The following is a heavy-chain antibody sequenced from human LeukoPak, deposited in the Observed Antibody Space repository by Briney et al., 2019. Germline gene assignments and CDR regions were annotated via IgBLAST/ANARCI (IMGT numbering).Heavy chain of an antibody. CDR2: IYYSGST. CDR1: GGSISSYY. D-gene: IGHD3/OR15-3a*01. CDR3: AKNSRDFVADAFDI. V-gene: IGHV4-59*01. Sequence: SETLSLTCTVSGGSISSYYWSWIRQPPGKGLEWIGYIYYSGSTNYNPSLKSRVTISVDTSKNQFSLKLSSVTAADTAVYYCAKNSRDFVADAFDIWGQGTMVTVSS. J-gene: IGHJ3*02.